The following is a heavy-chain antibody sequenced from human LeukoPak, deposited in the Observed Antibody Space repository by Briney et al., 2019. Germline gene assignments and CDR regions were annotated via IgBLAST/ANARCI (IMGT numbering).Heavy chain of an antibody. CDR3: ARVSIWKVVVAASNEDGLWFDP. Sequence: GASVKVSCKASGGTFSSYAISWVRQAPGQGLEWMGRIIPILGIANYAQKFQGRVTITADKSTSTAYMELSSLRSEDTAVYYCARVSIWKVVVAASNEDGLWFDPWGQGTLVTVSS. CDR1: GGTFSSYA. CDR2: IIPILGIA. V-gene: IGHV1-69*04. D-gene: IGHD2-15*01. J-gene: IGHJ5*02.